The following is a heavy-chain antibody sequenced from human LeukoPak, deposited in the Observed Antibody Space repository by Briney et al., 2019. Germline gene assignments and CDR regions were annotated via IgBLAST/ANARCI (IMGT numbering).Heavy chain of an antibody. D-gene: IGHD2/OR15-2a*01. CDR3: AKSVLYGHHYYYYIDV. CDR2: IYGSGGRT. V-gene: IGHV3-23*01. CDR1: GFMFSNYW. Sequence: GGSLRLSCAASGFMFSNYWMSWVRQAPGKGLEWVSSIYGSGGRTYYADSVKGRFTISRDNSKNTLYLQMNSLRAEDTAVYYCAKSVLYGHHYYYYIDVWGKGTTVTVSS. J-gene: IGHJ6*03.